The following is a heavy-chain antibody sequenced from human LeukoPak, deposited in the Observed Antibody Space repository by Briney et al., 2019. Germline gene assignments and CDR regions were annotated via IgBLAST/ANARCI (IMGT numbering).Heavy chain of an antibody. CDR2: ISYDGSNK. Sequence: GGSLRLSCAASGFTFSSYAMYWVRQAPGKGLEWVAVISYDGSNKYYADSVKGRFTISRDNSKNTLYLQMNSLRAEDTAVYYCAKIGGIDYSNYLYDYWGQGTLVTVSS. D-gene: IGHD4-11*01. CDR3: AKIGGIDYSNYLYDY. CDR1: GFTFSSYA. V-gene: IGHV3-30*18. J-gene: IGHJ4*02.